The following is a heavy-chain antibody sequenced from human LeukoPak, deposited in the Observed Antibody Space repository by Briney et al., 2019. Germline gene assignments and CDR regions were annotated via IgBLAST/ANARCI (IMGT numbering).Heavy chain of an antibody. Sequence: GGSLRLSCAASGFTVSSNYMSWVRQAPGKWLEWGSVIYSGVSTYYADSVKGRFTISRDNSKNTLYLKMNSLRAEDTALPYCARLYGDYAQAFDISGQGTMVTVSS. V-gene: IGHV3-53*01. J-gene: IGHJ3*02. D-gene: IGHD4-17*01. CDR1: GFTVSSNY. CDR2: IYSGVST. CDR3: ARLYGDYAQAFDI.